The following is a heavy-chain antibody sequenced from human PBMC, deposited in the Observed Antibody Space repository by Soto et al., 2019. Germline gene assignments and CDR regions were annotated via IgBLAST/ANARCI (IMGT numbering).Heavy chain of an antibody. CDR3: ARLDRRTILDV. CDR2: IYYSGST. V-gene: IGHV4-31*03. CDR1: GGSISSGVYY. D-gene: IGHD2-8*01. J-gene: IGHJ6*02. Sequence: SETLSLTCTVSGGSISSGVYYWNWIRQHPGKGLEWIGYIYYSGSTHYNPSLKSRVTISVDTSKNQFSLKLSSVTAADTAVYYCARLDRRTILDVWGQGTTVTVSS.